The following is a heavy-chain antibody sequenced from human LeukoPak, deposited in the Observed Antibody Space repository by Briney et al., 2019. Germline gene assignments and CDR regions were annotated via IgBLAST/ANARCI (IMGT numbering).Heavy chain of an antibody. V-gene: IGHV1-69*05. J-gene: IGHJ4*02. CDR3: AAYYYDSSGYYEFDY. D-gene: IGHD3-22*01. Sequence: SVKVSCKASGGTFSSYAISWVRQAPGQGLEWMGRTIPIFGTANYAQKFQGRVTITTDESTSTAYMELSSLRSEDTAVYYCAAYYYDSSGYYEFDYWGQGTLVTVSS. CDR2: TIPIFGTA. CDR1: GGTFSSYA.